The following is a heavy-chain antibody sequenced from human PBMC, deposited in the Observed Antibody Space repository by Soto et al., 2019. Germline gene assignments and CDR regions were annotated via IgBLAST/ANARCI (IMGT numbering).Heavy chain of an antibody. CDR3: ARATYYDFWSGYYTVDWYYYYGMDV. CDR1: GYTFTSYG. CDR2: ISAYNGNT. V-gene: IGHV1-18*01. D-gene: IGHD3-3*01. Sequence: ASVKVSCKASGYTFTSYGISWVRQAPGQGLEWMGWISAYNGNTNYAQKLQGRVTMTTDTSTSTAYMELRSLRSDDTAVYYCARATYYDFWSGYYTVDWYYYYGMDVWGQGTTVTAP. J-gene: IGHJ6*02.